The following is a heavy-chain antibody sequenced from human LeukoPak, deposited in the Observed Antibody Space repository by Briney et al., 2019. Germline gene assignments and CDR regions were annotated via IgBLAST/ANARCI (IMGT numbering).Heavy chain of an antibody. CDR1: GFTFSSYE. V-gene: IGHV3-48*03. CDR2: ISSSGSTI. J-gene: IGHJ4*02. Sequence: GGSLRLSCAASGFTFSSYEMNWVRQAPGKGLEWVSYISSSGSTIYYADSVKGRFTISRDNAKNSLYLQMNSLRAEDTALYYCARGGLRYFDWLLQVDYWGQGTLVTVSS. D-gene: IGHD3-9*01. CDR3: ARGGLRYFDWLLQVDY.